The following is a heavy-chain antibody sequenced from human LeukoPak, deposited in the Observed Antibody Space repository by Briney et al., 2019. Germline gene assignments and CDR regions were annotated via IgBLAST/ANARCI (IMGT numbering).Heavy chain of an antibody. CDR3: ARSGYYYDSSGPYYFDY. V-gene: IGHV5-51*01. D-gene: IGHD3-22*01. Sequence: GESLKISCKGSGYSFTSYWIGWVCQMPGKGLEWMGIIYPGDSDTRYSPSFQGQVTISADKSISTAYLQWSSLKASDTAMYYCARSGYYYDSSGPYYFDYWGQGTLVTVSS. CDR1: GYSFTSYW. CDR2: IYPGDSDT. J-gene: IGHJ4*02.